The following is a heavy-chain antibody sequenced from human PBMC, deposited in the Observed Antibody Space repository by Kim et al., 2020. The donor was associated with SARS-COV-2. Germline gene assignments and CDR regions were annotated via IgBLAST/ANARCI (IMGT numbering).Heavy chain of an antibody. V-gene: IGHV3-23*01. CDR1: GFTFSSFG. D-gene: IGHD6-13*01. CDR2: ISANGVNT. CDR3: ARRGAAASYYFDY. Sequence: GGSLRLSCAASGFTFSSFGMTWVSQAPGKGLEWVSIISANGVNTYYADSVKGRFTISRDNSKNTLYLQMNSLRAEDTAVYYCARRGAAASYYFDYWGQGT. J-gene: IGHJ4*02.